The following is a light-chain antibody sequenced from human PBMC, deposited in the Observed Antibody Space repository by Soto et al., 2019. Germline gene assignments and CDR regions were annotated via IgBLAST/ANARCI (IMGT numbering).Light chain of an antibody. CDR2: DDA. V-gene: IGLV3-21*02. J-gene: IGLJ1*01. Sequence: SYELTQPASLSVAPGQTARITCGGNNIGSKSVHWYQKRPGQAPVLVVYDDADRPSGIPERFSGSNSGNTATLTISRVEAGDEADYYCQVWDSSSDNTNVLGTGTKVTVL. CDR3: QVWDSSSDNTNV. CDR1: NIGSKS.